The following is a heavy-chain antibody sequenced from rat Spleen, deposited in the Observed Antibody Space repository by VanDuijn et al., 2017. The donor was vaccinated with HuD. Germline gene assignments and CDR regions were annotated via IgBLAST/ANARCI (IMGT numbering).Heavy chain of an antibody. CDR2: INLGGGIT. J-gene: IGHJ3*01. D-gene: IGHD1-1*01. CDR1: GFTLSDHY. CDR3: TTVVQGHGFAY. Sequence: EVQLVKSGGGLVQPGRSLKLSCAASGFTLSDHYMAWVRQAPTKGLEWVAYINLGGGITYYPDSVKGRFTISRDNAKSSLYLQMNSLKSEDTATYYCTTVVQGHGFAYWGQGTLVTVSS. V-gene: IGHV5-27*01.